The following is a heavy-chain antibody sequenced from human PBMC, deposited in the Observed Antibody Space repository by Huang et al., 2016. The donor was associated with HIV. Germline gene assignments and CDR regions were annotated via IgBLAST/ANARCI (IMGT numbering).Heavy chain of an antibody. Sequence: QVQLRQRGAGLLKPSETLSLTCAVYGGSFSGYYWTWIRQSPGTGLEWMGEINHIGKTNYQPSLKSRVTISEDTAKNQFYLQLTCVCAADTGVYFGARGKAADSAWYGVYYFDYWGEGALVTVTS. CDR2: INHIGKT. CDR1: GGSFSGYY. CDR3: ARGKAADSAWYGVYYFDY. V-gene: IGHV4-34*01. J-gene: IGHJ4*02. D-gene: IGHD6-19*01.